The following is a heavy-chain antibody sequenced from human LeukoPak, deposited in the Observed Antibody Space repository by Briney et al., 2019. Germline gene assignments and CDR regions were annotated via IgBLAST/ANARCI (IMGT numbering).Heavy chain of an antibody. CDR1: GGSISSGGYY. CDR3: ARSLLYDFWSGPPDC. D-gene: IGHD3-3*01. CDR2: IYYSGST. V-gene: IGHV4-31*03. Sequence: PSQTLSLTCTVSGGSISSGGYYWSWIRRHPGKGLEWIGYIYYSGSTYYNPSLKSRVTISVDTSKNQFSLKLSSVTAADTAVYYCARSLLYDFWSGPPDCWGQGTLVTVSS. J-gene: IGHJ4*02.